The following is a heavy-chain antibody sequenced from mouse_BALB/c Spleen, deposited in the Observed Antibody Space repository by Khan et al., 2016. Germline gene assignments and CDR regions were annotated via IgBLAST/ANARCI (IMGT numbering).Heavy chain of an antibody. CDR1: GYAFSGYW. J-gene: IGHJ3*01. CDR3: ARGTPFAS. V-gene: IGHV1-80*01. CDR2: IYPGDGDT. D-gene: IGHD2-14*01. Sequence: QVQLQQPGAELVRPGSSVKISCKASGYAFSGYWMNWVKQRPGQGLEWIGQIYPGDGDTNYNGKFKGKGTLIADKSSSTAYMQHSRLASEYSAVYYCARGTPFASWGQGTLVAVCA.